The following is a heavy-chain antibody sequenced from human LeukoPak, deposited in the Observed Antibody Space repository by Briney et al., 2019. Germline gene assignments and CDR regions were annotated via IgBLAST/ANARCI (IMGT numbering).Heavy chain of an antibody. J-gene: IGHJ4*02. CDR2: FSSRKNIV. CDR3: VRDQQWESPHYFDF. CDR1: GFSFDNYG. D-gene: IGHD1-26*01. Sequence: GGSLRLSCVTSGFSFDNYGMSWVRRAPGKGLEWISYFSSRKNIVNYADSVKGRFTISRDKAKTSLYLQMNSLRAEDTAVYYCVRDQQWESPHYFDFWGQGTPVTVSS. V-gene: IGHV3-48*01.